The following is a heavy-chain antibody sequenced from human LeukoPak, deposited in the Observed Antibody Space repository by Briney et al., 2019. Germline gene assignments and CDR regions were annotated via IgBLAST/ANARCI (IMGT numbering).Heavy chain of an antibody. D-gene: IGHD6-13*01. CDR2: IIPIFGTA. CDR1: GGTFSSYA. V-gene: IGHV1-69*01. J-gene: IGHJ4*02. CDR3: ARERGPGAAAGSYDY. Sequence: GASVKVSCKASGGTFSSYAIGWVRQAPGQGLEWMGGIIPIFGTANYAQKFQGGVTITADESTSTAYMELSSLRSEDTAVYYCARERGPGAAAGSYDYWGQGTLVTVSS.